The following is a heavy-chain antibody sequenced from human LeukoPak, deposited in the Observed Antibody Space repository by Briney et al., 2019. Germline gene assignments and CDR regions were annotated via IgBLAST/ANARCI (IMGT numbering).Heavy chain of an antibody. D-gene: IGHD3-3*01. V-gene: IGHV3-23*01. CDR2: ITGSGGST. Sequence: GGTLRLSCAASGFTFSNYGLSWVRQAPGKGLDWVSGITGSGGSTYYADSVKGRFTISRDNSKNTLYLQMTSLRAEDTAIYYCARDERLLSFLKWGQGTLVTVAS. J-gene: IGHJ4*02. CDR1: GFTFSNYG. CDR3: ARDERLLSFLK.